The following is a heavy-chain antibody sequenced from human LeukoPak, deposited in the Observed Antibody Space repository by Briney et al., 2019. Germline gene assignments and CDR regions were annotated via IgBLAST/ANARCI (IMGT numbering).Heavy chain of an antibody. J-gene: IGHJ4*02. CDR3: AREGGPYRPLDY. Sequence: SGTLSLTCGVSGGSISTTNWWTWVRQPPGEGLEWIGEVHLSGRTHYNPSLERRVTMSVDMSENHISLRLTSVTAADTAVYYCAREGGPYRPLDYSGQGTLVTVSS. CDR1: GGSISTTNW. CDR2: VHLSGRT. V-gene: IGHV4-4*02.